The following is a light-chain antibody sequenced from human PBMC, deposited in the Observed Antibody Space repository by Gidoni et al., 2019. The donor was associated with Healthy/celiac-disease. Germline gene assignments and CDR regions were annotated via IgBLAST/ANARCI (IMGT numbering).Light chain of an antibody. CDR3: CSYAGSHVV. J-gene: IGLJ2*01. Sequence: QSALTQPRSVSGSPGKSVTISCTGTSSDVGGYHYVSWYQPLPGKAPKLMIYAVSKRPSRVPDRFSGSKSGNTASLTIAGLQAEDEADYYCCSYAGSHVVFGGGTKLTVL. V-gene: IGLV2-11*01. CDR2: AVS. CDR1: SSDVGGYHY.